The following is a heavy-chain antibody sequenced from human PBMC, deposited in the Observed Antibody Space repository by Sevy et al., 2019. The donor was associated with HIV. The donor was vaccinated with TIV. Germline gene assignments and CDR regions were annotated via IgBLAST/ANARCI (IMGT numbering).Heavy chain of an antibody. CDR3: ARAGYYDSSGPRVGYYYYYYMDV. CDR1: GFTFDDYG. J-gene: IGHJ6*03. V-gene: IGHV3-20*01. D-gene: IGHD3-22*01. Sequence: GGSLRLSCAASGFTFDDYGMSWVRQAPGKGLEWVSGINWNGGSTGYADSVKGRFTISRDNAKNSLYLQINSLRAEDTALYHCARAGYYDSSGPRVGYYYYYYMDVWGKGTTVTVSS. CDR2: INWNGGST.